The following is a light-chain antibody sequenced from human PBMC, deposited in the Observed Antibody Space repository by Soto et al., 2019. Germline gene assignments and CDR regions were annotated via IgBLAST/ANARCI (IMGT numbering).Light chain of an antibody. Sequence: EIVLTQSQATLSVSPGEGVNLSCRASQHVNDNLGWYQQKHGQAPRLLIYGASTRATGIPAKFSGSGSGTEYTHTISCLQAEDVAVYYCQHYNNWPPAFTFGPGTKLNIK. V-gene: IGKV3-15*01. CDR3: QHYNNWPPAFT. CDR2: GAS. J-gene: IGKJ3*01. CDR1: QHVNDN.